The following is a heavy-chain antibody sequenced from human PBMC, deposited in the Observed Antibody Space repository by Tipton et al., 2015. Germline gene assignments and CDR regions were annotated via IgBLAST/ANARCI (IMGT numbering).Heavy chain of an antibody. V-gene: IGHV4-34*01. Sequence: TLSLTCAVYGGSFSTYYWTWIRQPPGKGLEWIGEINDSGSTNYNPSLKSRVTMSVDTSKNQFSLKLTSVTAADTAVYYCTRGLKRRVVNRIMGPTWDWYFDLWGRGTLVTVSS. D-gene: IGHD1-26*01. CDR3: TRGLKRRVVNRIMGPTWDWYFDL. CDR2: INDSGST. CDR1: GGSFSTYY. J-gene: IGHJ2*01.